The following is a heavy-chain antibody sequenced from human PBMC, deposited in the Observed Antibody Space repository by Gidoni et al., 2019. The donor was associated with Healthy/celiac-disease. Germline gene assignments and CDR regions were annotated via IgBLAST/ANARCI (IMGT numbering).Heavy chain of an antibody. D-gene: IGHD5-18*01. CDR1: SGPISSGGYY. CDR2: IYYSGST. V-gene: IGHV4-31*03. CDR3: ARGTERYDVDTAMAFDY. Sequence: HVQLQESGPGLVKPSPTLSLPCTFSSGPISSGGYYWSWIRQHPGKGLEWIGDIYYSGSTYYNPSLKSRVTISVDTSKNQFSLKLSSVTAADTAVYYCARGTERYDVDTAMAFDYWGQGTLVTVSS. J-gene: IGHJ4*02.